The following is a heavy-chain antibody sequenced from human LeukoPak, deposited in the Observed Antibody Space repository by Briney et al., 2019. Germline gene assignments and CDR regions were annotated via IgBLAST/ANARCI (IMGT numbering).Heavy chain of an antibody. V-gene: IGHV4-39*01. CDR2: TYYSGGT. CDR1: GGSITTSNYY. Sequence: SETLSLTCTVSGGSITTSNYYWGWIRQPPGKGLEWIGSTYYSGGTNYNPSLKSRVTTSVDTSKNQFSLKLSSVTAADTAVYYCARHSKTIALTVRFFDYWGQGTLVTVSS. D-gene: IGHD2-8*02. CDR3: ARHSKTIALTVRFFDY. J-gene: IGHJ4*02.